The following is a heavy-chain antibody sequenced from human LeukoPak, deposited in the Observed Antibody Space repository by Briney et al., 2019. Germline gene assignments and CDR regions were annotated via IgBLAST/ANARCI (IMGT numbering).Heavy chain of an antibody. CDR2: IWYDGSNK. V-gene: IGHV3-33*06. Sequence: GRSLRLSCAASGFTFSSYGMHWVRQAPGKGLEWVAVIWYDGSNKYYADSVKGRFTISRDNSKNTLYLQMNSLRAEDTAVYYCAKDRSIAAAYYFDYWGQGTLVTVSS. CDR1: GFTFSSYG. CDR3: AKDRSIAAAYYFDY. J-gene: IGHJ4*02. D-gene: IGHD6-25*01.